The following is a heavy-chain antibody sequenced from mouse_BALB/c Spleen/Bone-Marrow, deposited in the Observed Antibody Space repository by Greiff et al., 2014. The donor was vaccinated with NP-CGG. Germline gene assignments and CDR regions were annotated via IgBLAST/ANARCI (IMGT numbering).Heavy chain of an antibody. D-gene: IGHD2-14*01. J-gene: IGHJ3*01. CDR2: ISDGGDYT. CDR1: GFTFNYYY. V-gene: IGHV5-4*02. Sequence: VQLKESGGGLVRPGGSLKLSCTASGFTFNYYYMYWVRQTPEKRLEWVATISDGGDYTYYLDSVKGRFTISRDNAKNNLYLQMSSLKSEDTAMYYCARDGEYRYDWFAYWGQGTLVTVSA. CDR3: ARDGEYRYDWFAY.